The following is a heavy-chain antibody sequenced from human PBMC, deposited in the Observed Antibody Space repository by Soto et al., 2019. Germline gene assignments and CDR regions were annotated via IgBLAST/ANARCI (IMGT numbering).Heavy chain of an antibody. D-gene: IGHD3-10*01. CDR1: GYTFTNYG. V-gene: IGHV1-18*01. CDR2: ISAYNGNT. CDR3: ASVGFGEVSY. J-gene: IGHJ4*02. Sequence: ASVKVSCKASGYTFTNYGFTWVRQAPGQGLEWMGWISAYNGNTNYAQKLQGRVTMTTDTSTSTAYMELSSLRSEDTAVYYCASVGFGEVSYWGQGTLVTVSS.